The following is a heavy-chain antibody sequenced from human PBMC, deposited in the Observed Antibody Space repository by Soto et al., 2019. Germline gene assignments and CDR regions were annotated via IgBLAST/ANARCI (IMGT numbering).Heavy chain of an antibody. J-gene: IGHJ3*01. CDR3: ARDRQQWLEPAGGALPF. D-gene: IGHD6-19*01. CDR2: ISYAGNDN. V-gene: IGHV3-30-3*01. Sequence: QVQLVESGGGVVQPGRSLRLSCAASGFTLSSYVMRWVRQAPGKGLEWVARISYAGNDNYYADSVKGRFTISRDNSKKTLYMQMTSLRADVTAVYYCARDRQQWLEPAGGALPFWGQGTIVIVSS. CDR1: GFTLSSYV.